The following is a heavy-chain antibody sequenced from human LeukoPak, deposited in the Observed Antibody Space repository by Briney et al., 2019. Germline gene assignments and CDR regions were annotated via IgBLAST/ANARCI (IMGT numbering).Heavy chain of an antibody. J-gene: IGHJ4*02. Sequence: SLKVSCKASGGTFSSYAISWVRQAPVPGLEWMGGIIPIFGTANYAQKFQGRVTITADESTSTAYMELSSLRSEDTAVYYCAEDGIRYFDWLQYYYFDYWGQGTLVTVSS. CDR1: GGTFSSYA. CDR3: AEDGIRYFDWLQYYYFDY. D-gene: IGHD3-9*01. V-gene: IGHV1-69*13. CDR2: IIPIFGTA.